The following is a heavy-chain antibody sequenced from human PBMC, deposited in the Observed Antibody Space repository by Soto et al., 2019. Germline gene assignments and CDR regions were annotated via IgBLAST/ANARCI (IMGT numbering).Heavy chain of an antibody. CDR1: GGSISSGGYY. CDR3: AXEAGIADPDGDY. V-gene: IGHV4-31*03. D-gene: IGHD6-13*01. CDR2: IYYSGST. J-gene: IGHJ4*02. Sequence: QVQLQESGPGLVKPSQTLSLTCTVSGGSISSGGYYWSWIRQHPGKGLEWIGYIYYSGSTYYNPSLKSRVXIXXXTSKNQXSLXLXSXXXXXTAVYYCAXEAGIADPDGDYWGQGTLVTVSS.